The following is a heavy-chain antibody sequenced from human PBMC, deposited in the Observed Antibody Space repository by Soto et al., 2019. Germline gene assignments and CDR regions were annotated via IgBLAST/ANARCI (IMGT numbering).Heavy chain of an antibody. CDR3: ARDCSENDYGDPHFDY. V-gene: IGHV3-21*01. J-gene: IGHJ4*02. CDR2: ISSSSSYI. D-gene: IGHD4-17*01. CDR1: GFTFSSYS. Sequence: GGSLRLSCAASGFTFSSYSMNWVRQAPGKGLEWVSSISSSSSYIYYADSVKGRFTISRDNAKNSLYLQMNSLRAEDTAVYYCARDCSENDYGDPHFDYWGQGTLVTVSS.